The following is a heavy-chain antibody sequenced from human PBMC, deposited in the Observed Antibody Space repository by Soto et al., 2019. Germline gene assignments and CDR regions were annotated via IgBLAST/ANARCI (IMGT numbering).Heavy chain of an antibody. Sequence: QITLKESGPALVKPTQTLTLTCTCSGFSLNTNEVGVGRIRQTPGKALEWLALIYWDDDKRYSPSLKGRLTITRDTSKNQVVLKMTNMEPVDTATYDCVHSLLLVGDAFDVWGQGTMVTVSS. CDR1: GFSLNTNEVG. V-gene: IGHV2-5*02. J-gene: IGHJ3*01. CDR2: IYWDDDK. CDR3: VHSLLLVGDAFDV. D-gene: IGHD3-22*01.